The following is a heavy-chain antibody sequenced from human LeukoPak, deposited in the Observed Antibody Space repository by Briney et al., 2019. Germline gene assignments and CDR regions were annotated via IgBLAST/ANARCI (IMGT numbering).Heavy chain of an antibody. D-gene: IGHD1-26*01. J-gene: IGHJ6*03. CDR1: GFTFSAYN. Sequence: GGSLRLSCAASGFTFSAYNMNWVRRTPGKGLEWVSSITTSSSYVFYADSVRGRFTISRDNAENSLYLQMNSLRDEDTAVYYCARDPYSGSYGPYYYYYMDVWGKGTTVTISS. V-gene: IGHV3-21*01. CDR2: ITTSSSYV. CDR3: ARDPYSGSYGPYYYYYMDV.